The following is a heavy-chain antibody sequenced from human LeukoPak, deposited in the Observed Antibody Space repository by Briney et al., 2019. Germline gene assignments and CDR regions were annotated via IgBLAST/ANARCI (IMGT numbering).Heavy chain of an antibody. Sequence: GGSLRLSCAASGFTFSSYGMHWVRQAPGKGLEWVAFIRYDGSNKYYADSVKGRFTISRDNSKNTLYLQMNSLRAEDTAVYYCAKDLRPTRAFDIWGQGTMVTVSS. CDR3: AKDLRPTRAFDI. V-gene: IGHV3-30*02. CDR2: IRYDGSNK. J-gene: IGHJ3*02. CDR1: GFTFSSYG.